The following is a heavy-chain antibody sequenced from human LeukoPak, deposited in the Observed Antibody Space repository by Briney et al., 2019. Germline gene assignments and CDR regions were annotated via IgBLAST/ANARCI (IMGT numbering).Heavy chain of an antibody. V-gene: IGHV3-7*03. CDR1: GFTFSSYW. J-gene: IGHJ4*02. D-gene: IGHD2-15*01. CDR3: AKTHIVVVVAATHFDY. Sequence: GGSLRLSCAASGFTFSSYWMSWVRQAPGKGLEWVANIKQDGSEKYYVDSVKGRFTISRDNAKNSLYLQMNSLRAEDTAVYYCAKTHIVVVVAATHFDYWGQGTLVTVSS. CDR2: IKQDGSEK.